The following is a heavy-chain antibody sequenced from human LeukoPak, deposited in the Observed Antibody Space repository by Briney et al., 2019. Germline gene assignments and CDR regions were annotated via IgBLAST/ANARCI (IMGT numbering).Heavy chain of an antibody. CDR2: INPDGSTT. D-gene: IGHD3-3*01. Sequence: GGSLRLSCAASGFTFSREWMYWLRQVPGKGLVWVSRINPDGSTTNYADSAKGRFAISRDNAKNAVFLQMDSLRAEDAAVYYCVRSRSGSYGYFDSWGQGTLVTVSS. CDR3: VRSRSGSYGYFDS. J-gene: IGHJ4*02. CDR1: GFTFSREW. V-gene: IGHV3-74*01.